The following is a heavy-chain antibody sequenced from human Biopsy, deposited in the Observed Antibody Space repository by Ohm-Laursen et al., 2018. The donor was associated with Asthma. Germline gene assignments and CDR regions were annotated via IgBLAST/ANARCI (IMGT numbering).Heavy chain of an antibody. J-gene: IGHJ5*02. D-gene: IGHD3-9*01. CDR3: AKAERYFDWYWFDP. Sequence: SLRLSCSAFGFTFGAYCMSWVRQVPGQGLEWVANIKHDGSEKNHVDSLKGRFTISRDNSKNTLYLQMNSLRAEDTAVYYCAKAERYFDWYWFDPWGQGTLVTVSS. CDR1: GFTFGAYC. V-gene: IGHV3-7*03. CDR2: IKHDGSEK.